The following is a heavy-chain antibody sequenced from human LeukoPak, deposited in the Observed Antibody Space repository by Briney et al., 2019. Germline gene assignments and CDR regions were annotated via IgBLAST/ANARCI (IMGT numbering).Heavy chain of an antibody. D-gene: IGHD6-6*01. CDR2: INPSGGST. V-gene: IGHV1-46*01. CDR1: GYTFTSYY. J-gene: IGHJ6*02. CDR3: ASQLYSSSYLNYYCYGMDV. Sequence: ASVKVSCKASGYTFTSYYMHWVRQAPGQGLEWMGIINPSGGSTSYAQKFQGRVTMTRDTSTSTVYMELSSLRSEDTAVYYCASQLYSSSYLNYYCYGMDVWGQGTTVTVSS.